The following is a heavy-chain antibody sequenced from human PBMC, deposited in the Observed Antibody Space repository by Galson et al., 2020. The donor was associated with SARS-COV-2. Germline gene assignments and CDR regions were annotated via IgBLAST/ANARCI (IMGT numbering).Heavy chain of an antibody. CDR2: INHSGST. V-gene: IGHV4-34*01. Sequence: SETLSLTCAVYGGSFSGYYWSWIRQPPGKGLEWIGEINHSGSTNYNPSLKSRVTISVDTSKNQFSLKLSSVTAADTAVYYCARVPQSIGAFDIWGQGTMVTVSS. CDR3: ARVPQSIGAFDI. J-gene: IGHJ3*02. CDR1: GGSFSGYY.